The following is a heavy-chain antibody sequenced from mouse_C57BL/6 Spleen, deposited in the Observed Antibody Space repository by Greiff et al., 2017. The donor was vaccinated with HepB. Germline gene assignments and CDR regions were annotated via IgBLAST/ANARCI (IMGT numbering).Heavy chain of an antibody. V-gene: IGHV1-69*01. CDR1: GYTFTSYW. Sequence: QVQLQQSGAELVMPGASVKLSCKASGYTFTSYWMHWVKQRPGQGLEWIGEIDPSDSYTNYNQKFKGKSTLTVDKSSSTAYMQLSSLTSEDSAVYYCGRPGDGNYGYFDVWGTGTTVTVSS. CDR3: GRPGDGNYGYFDV. J-gene: IGHJ1*03. D-gene: IGHD2-1*01. CDR2: IDPSDSYT.